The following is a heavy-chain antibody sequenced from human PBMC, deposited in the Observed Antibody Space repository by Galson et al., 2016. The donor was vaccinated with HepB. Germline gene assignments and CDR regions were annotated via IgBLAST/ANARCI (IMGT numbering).Heavy chain of an antibody. Sequence: SETLSLTCTVSGGSIGHYYWSWIRQPPGKGLEWVGYIHNNGNTDSNPSLKGRATISLDTSKKQFSLRLTSVTAADTAVFYCARAKAFGDSVYWYFDLWGRGTLVTVSS. V-gene: IGHV4-59*01. CDR2: IHNNGNT. D-gene: IGHD4-17*01. CDR3: ARAKAFGDSVYWYFDL. J-gene: IGHJ2*01. CDR1: GGSIGHYY.